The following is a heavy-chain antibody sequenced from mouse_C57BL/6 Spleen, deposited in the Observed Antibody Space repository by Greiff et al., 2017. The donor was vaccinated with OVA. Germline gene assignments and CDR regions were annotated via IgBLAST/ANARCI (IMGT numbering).Heavy chain of an antibody. V-gene: IGHV2-2*01. CDR2: IWSGGST. CDR1: GFSLTSYG. CDR3: AKDSSGYGAY. Sequence: QVQLKESGPGLVQPSQSLSITCTVSGFSLTSYGVHWVRQSPGKGLEWLGVIWSGGSTDYNAAFISRLSISKDNSKSQVFFKMNSLQADDTAIYYCAKDSSGYGAYWGQGTLVTVSA. D-gene: IGHD3-2*02. J-gene: IGHJ3*01.